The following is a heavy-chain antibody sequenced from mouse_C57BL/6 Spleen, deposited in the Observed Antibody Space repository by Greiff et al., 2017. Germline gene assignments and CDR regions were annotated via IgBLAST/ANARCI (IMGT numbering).Heavy chain of an antibody. Sequence: QVQLKESGAELVRPGTSVKMSCKASGYTFTNYWIGWAKQRPGHGLEWIGDIYPGGGYTNYNEKFKGKATLTADKSSSTAYMQFSSLTSEDSAIYYCARLIYYDYGYAMDYWGQGTSVTVSS. CDR3: ARLIYYDYGYAMDY. D-gene: IGHD2-4*01. V-gene: IGHV1-63*01. J-gene: IGHJ4*01. CDR1: GYTFTNYW. CDR2: IYPGGGYT.